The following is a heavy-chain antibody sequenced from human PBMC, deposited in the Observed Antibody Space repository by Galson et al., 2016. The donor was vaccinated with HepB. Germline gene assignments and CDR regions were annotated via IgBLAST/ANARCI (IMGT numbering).Heavy chain of an antibody. CDR1: GFTFSTYP. V-gene: IGHV3-30*04. J-gene: IGHJ6*02. CDR2: ISYDGRNK. D-gene: IGHD6-6*01. CDR3: ARVGIAARYYYGMDV. Sequence: SLRLSCAASGFTFSTYPMHWVRQAPGKGLEWVAIISYDGRNKYYADSVKGRFTISRDNSKNTLSLEMNSLRAEDTAVYYCARVGIAARYYYGMDVWGQGTTVTVSS.